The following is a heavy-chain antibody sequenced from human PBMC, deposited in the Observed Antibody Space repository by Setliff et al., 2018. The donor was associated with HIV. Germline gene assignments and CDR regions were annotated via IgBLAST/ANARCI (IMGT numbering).Heavy chain of an antibody. CDR2: ISISGTLI. Sequence: GGSLRLSCAASGFSFSNYEMTWVRQAPGKGLEWVSSISISGTLIYYADSVKGRFTTTRANTKNSLYLQMNRLRAEDTAVYYCARDRRRYDIVTLHYMDVWGKGTTVTVSS. J-gene: IGHJ6*03. D-gene: IGHD2-15*01. V-gene: IGHV3-48*03. CDR3: ARDRRRYDIVTLHYMDV. CDR1: GFSFSNYE.